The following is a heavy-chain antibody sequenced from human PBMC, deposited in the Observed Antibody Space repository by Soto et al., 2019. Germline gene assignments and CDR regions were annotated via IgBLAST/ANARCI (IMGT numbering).Heavy chain of an antibody. J-gene: IGHJ4*02. CDR1: GGSISSYY. CDR3: ARGRTIRD. Sequence: QVQLQESGPGLVKPSETLSLTCTVSGGSISSYYWSWIRQPPGKGLEWIGYIYYSGSTNYNPSLKSRVTISVDTSKNQFSLKLSSVTAADTAVYYCARGRTIRDWGQGTLVTVSS. V-gene: IGHV4-59*01. CDR2: IYYSGST. D-gene: IGHD3-3*01.